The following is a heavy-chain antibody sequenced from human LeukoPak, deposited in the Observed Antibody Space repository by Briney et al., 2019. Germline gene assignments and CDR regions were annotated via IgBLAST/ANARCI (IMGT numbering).Heavy chain of an antibody. CDR1: GFTFSSYA. CDR3: AKSYSSSWYKNYFDY. CDR2: ISGSGGST. J-gene: IGHJ4*02. V-gene: IGHV3-23*01. Sequence: TGGSLRLSCAASGFTFSSYAMSWVRQAPGKGLEWVSAISGSGGSTYYADSVKGRFTISRDNSKNTLYLQMNSLRAEDTAVYYCAKSYSSSWYKNYFDYWGQGTWSPSPQ. D-gene: IGHD6-13*01.